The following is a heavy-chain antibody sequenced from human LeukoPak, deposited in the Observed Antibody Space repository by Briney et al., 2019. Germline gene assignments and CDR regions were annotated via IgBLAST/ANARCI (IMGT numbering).Heavy chain of an antibody. CDR3: ARDLEQDGYAFDI. CDR1: GGSISSSSYY. CDR2: IYYSGST. V-gene: IGHV4-39*07. D-gene: IGHD1-1*01. J-gene: IGHJ3*02. Sequence: SETLSLTCTVSGGSISSSSYYWGWIRQPPGKGLEWIGSIYYSGSTYYNPSLKSRVTISVDTSKNQFSLKLSSVTAADTAVYYCARDLEQDGYAFDIWGQGTMVTVSS.